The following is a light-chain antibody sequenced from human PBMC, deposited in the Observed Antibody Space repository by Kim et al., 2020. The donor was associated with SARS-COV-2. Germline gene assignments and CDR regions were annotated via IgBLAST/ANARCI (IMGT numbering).Light chain of an antibody. V-gene: IGLV2-23*01. J-gene: IGLJ3*02. CDR3: CSYAGSRV. CDR1: SIDVGSYNL. CDR2: EGS. Sequence: SPGQSITISCTGTSIDVGSYNLVSWYQQHPGKAPKLMINEGSKRPSGVSNRFSGCKSGNTASLTISGLQAEDEADYYCCSYAGSRVFGGGTKLTVL.